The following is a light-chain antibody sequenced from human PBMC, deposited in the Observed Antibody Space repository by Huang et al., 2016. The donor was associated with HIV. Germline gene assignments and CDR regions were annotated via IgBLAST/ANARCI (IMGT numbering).Light chain of an antibody. CDR2: TAS. CDR1: QNISRY. Sequence: DIQMTQSPSSLSASVRDRVTITCRASQNISRYLNWYQQKPGKAPKLLIYTASILQTGVPSRFSCSGSGTDFNITISSLQPEDFATYSCQQTFNIPWTFGQETKVEIK. J-gene: IGKJ1*01. V-gene: IGKV1-39*01. CDR3: QQTFNIPWT.